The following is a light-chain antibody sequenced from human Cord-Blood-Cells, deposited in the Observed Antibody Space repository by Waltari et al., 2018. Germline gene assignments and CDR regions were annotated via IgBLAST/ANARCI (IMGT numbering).Light chain of an antibody. CDR3: QQYNSYSVYT. V-gene: IGKV1-5*01. CDR1: QSISSW. Sequence: DIQMTHSPSTLSASVGDRVTITCRASQSISSWLAWYQQKPGKAPKLLIYDASSLESGVPSRFSGSGSGTEFTLTISSLQPDDFATYYCQQYNSYSVYTFGQGTKLEIK. J-gene: IGKJ2*01. CDR2: DAS.